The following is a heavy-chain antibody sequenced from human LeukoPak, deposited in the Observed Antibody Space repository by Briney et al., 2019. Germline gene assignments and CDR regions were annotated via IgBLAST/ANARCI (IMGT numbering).Heavy chain of an antibody. CDR1: GFTFSSYE. J-gene: IGHJ3*02. V-gene: IGHV3-48*03. Sequence: GGSLRLSCAASGFTFSSYEMNWVRQAPGKGLEWVSYISSSGSTIYYADSVKGRFTISRGNAKNSLYLQMNSLRAEDTAVYYCARDSGDYVFRSAFDIWGQGTMVTVSS. D-gene: IGHD4-17*01. CDR3: ARDSGDYVFRSAFDI. CDR2: ISSSGSTI.